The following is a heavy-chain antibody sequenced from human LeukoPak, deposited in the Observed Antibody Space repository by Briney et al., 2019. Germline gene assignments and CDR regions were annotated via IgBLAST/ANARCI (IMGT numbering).Heavy chain of an antibody. CDR3: ARGPLVRLPSSFDP. Sequence: GASLKVSCKASGYTFTSYVINWVRQATGQGLEWMGWMNPNSGNTGSAQRFQGRVTMTRDTSISTAYMELSSLTSEDTAVYYCARGPLVRLPSSFDPWGQGTLVTVSS. V-gene: IGHV1-8*01. CDR1: GYTFTSYV. D-gene: IGHD3-16*02. CDR2: MNPNSGNT. J-gene: IGHJ5*02.